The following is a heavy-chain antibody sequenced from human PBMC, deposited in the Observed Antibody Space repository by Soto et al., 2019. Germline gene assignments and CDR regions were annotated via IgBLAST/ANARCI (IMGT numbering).Heavy chain of an antibody. CDR1: GDSIIGYY. V-gene: IGHV4-59*01. Sequence: SETLSLTCTVSGDSIIGYYWSWIRQSPGKGLEWIGCIYSSGSTNYNPSLKSRVTLSVDTSKNQFSLKLPSMTAADTAMYYCARSLASAGYTYGNFDSWGQGTLVTVSS. CDR2: IYSSGST. J-gene: IGHJ4*02. CDR3: ARSLASAGYTYGNFDS. D-gene: IGHD5-18*01.